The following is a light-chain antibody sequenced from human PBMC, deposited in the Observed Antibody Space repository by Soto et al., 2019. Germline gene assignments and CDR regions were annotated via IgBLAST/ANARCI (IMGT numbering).Light chain of an antibody. CDR3: NSYTSASTYV. V-gene: IGLV2-14*03. Sequence: QSVLTQPASESGSPAQSITISCTGTGSDIGSYNYVSWYQHHPGKVPKFIIYDVTNRPSGVSDRFSGSKSGNTASLTISGLQAEDEADYYCNSYTSASTYVFGTGTNVTVL. CDR2: DVT. CDR1: GSDIGSYNY. J-gene: IGLJ1*01.